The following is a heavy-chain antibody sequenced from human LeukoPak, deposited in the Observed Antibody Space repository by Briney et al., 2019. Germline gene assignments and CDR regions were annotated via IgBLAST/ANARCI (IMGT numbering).Heavy chain of an antibody. J-gene: IGHJ4*02. CDR1: GFTFSIYT. Sequence: GGSLRLSCAASGFTFSIYTMNWVRQAPGKGLEWVSSISSSNSYIYYADSVKGRFTISRDNSKYTLYLQMNSLRAEDTAVYYCARDIYSGYGGYYFDSWGQGTLVTVSS. D-gene: IGHD5-12*01. V-gene: IGHV3-21*01. CDR3: ARDIYSGYGGYYFDS. CDR2: ISSSNSYI.